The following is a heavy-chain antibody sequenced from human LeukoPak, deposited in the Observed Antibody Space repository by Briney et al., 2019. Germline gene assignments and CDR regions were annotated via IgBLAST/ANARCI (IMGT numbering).Heavy chain of an antibody. J-gene: IGHJ4*02. CDR3: AAQNFDY. CDR2: ISDSGGST. V-gene: IGHV3-23*01. CDR1: GFTLSKYA. Sequence: GGSLRLPCTASGFTLSKYAMSWVRQAPGQGLEWVSTISDSGGSTYYADSVKGRFTLSRDNSRLTVSLQMISLRADDTAVYYCAAQNFDYWGQGTLVTVSS.